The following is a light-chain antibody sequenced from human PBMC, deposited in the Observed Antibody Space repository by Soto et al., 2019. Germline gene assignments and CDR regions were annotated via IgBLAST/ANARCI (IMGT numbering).Light chain of an antibody. CDR3: AAWDDSLKWV. V-gene: IGLV1-47*01. CDR1: SSNIGSNY. J-gene: IGLJ3*02. Sequence: QSVLTQAPSASGTPGQRVTISCSGSSSNIGSNYVSWYQQLPGTAPKLLINRNNQRPSGVPDRFSGSKSGTSASLAISGLRSDDEADYYCAAWDDSLKWVFGGGTKLTVL. CDR2: RNN.